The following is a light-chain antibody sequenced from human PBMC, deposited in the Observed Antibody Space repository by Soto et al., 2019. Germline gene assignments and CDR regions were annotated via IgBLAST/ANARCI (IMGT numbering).Light chain of an antibody. Sequence: ESMLTRSPGTLSLSPGERATLSCRASQSVSTRYLAWYQQKPGQAPRLLIYGASIRATGIPDRFSGSGSGTAFTLTISRLEPEDFAVYYCHQFGSSPPAFTFGQGTKLEI. CDR3: HQFGSSPPAFT. CDR2: GAS. CDR1: QSVSTRY. V-gene: IGKV3-20*01. J-gene: IGKJ2*01.